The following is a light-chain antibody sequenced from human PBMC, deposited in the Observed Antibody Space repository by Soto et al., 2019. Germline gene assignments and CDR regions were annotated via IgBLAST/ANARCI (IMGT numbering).Light chain of an antibody. CDR3: QTWGTGIRV. J-gene: IGLJ3*02. CDR1: SGHSTYA. CDR2: VHSDGRH. Sequence: QSVLTQSPSASASLGASVKLTCTLSSGHSTYAIAWHQQQPEKGPRFLMKVHSDGRHTKGDGIPDRFSGSSSGAERYLTISSLQSEDEADYYCQTWGTGIRVFGGGTQLTVL. V-gene: IGLV4-69*01.